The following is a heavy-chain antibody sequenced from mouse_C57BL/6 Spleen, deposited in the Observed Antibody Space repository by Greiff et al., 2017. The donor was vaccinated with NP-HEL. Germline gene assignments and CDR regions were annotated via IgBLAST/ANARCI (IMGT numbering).Heavy chain of an antibody. CDR1: GYAFSSYW. J-gene: IGHJ1*03. V-gene: IGHV1-82*01. D-gene: IGHD4-1*01. CDR3: AREAGTEYYFEV. CDR2: IYPGDGDT. Sequence: VQLQQSGPELVKPGASVKISCKASGYAFSSYWMNWVKQRPGQGLEWIGRIYPGDGDTNYNGKFKGKAKLTADKSSSTAYMQLSSLTSEDSAVYFCAREAGTEYYFEVWGTGTTVTVSS.